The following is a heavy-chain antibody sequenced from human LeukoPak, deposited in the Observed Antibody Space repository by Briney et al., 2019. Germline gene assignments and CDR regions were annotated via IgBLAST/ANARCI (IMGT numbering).Heavy chain of an antibody. CDR3: AREGGLQLVEVPFPFDI. J-gene: IGHJ3*02. CDR2: IYHSGST. CDR1: GGSISSSNW. V-gene: IGHV4-4*02. D-gene: IGHD5-24*01. Sequence: SETLSLTCAVSGGSISSSNWWSWVRQPPGKGLEWIGEIYHSGSTNYNPSLKSRVTISVDKSKNQFSLKLSSVTAADTAVYYCAREGGLQLVEVPFPFDIWGQGTMVTVSS.